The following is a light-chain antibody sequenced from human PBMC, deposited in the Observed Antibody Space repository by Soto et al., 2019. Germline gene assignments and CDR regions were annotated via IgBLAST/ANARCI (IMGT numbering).Light chain of an antibody. CDR1: SSDVGGYNY. CDR2: DVS. CDR3: CSYTSSSISYV. Sequence: LNQPASGSGSPGRASTISCTGTSSDVGGYNYVSWYQQHPGKAPKLMIYDVSNRPSGVSNRFSGSKSGNTASLTISGLQAQDEADYYCCSYTSSSISYVFGTGTKVTVL. J-gene: IGLJ1*01. V-gene: IGLV2-14*01.